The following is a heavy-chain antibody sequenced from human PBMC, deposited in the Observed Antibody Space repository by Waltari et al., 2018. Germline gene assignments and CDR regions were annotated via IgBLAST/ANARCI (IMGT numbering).Heavy chain of an antibody. Sequence: EVHLVASGGGFVQPGGSLRLSCAASAFTFNIYTISWVRQAPGKGLEWIAYISSSSSAIYHADSVEGRFTISRDNAKNSLYLQMSSLRAEDTAVYYCARHLRPYCAGDCYSGLAYWGQGTLVTVSS. CDR2: ISSSSSAI. CDR3: ARHLRPYCAGDCYSGLAY. CDR1: AFTFNIYT. D-gene: IGHD2-21*01. V-gene: IGHV3-48*04. J-gene: IGHJ4*02.